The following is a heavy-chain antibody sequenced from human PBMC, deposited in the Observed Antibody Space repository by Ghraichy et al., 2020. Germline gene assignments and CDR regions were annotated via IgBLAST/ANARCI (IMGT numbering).Heavy chain of an antibody. J-gene: IGHJ6*02. CDR1: GGSISSSSYY. Sequence: SQTLSLTCTVSGGSISSSSYYWGWIRQPPGKGLEWIGSIYYSGSTYYNPSLKSRVTISVDTSKNQFSLKLSSVTAADTAVYYFASPGVVPAGGHYYYYGMDVWGQGTTVTVSS. CDR2: IYYSGST. CDR3: ASPGVVPAGGHYYYYGMDV. D-gene: IGHD2-2*01. V-gene: IGHV4-39*01.